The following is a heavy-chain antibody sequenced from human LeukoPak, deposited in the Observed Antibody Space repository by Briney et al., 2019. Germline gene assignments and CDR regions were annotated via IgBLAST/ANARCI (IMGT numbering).Heavy chain of an antibody. CDR3: ARWVVGEERFDY. V-gene: IGHV1-3*01. CDR2: INAGNGNT. J-gene: IGHJ4*02. D-gene: IGHD3-10*01. CDR1: GYTFTSYA. Sequence: ASVKVSCKASGYTFTSYAMHWVRQAPGQRLEWMGWINAGNGNTKYSQKFQSRVTITRDTSASTAYMELSSLRSEDTAVYYCARWVVGEERFDYWGQGTLVTVSS.